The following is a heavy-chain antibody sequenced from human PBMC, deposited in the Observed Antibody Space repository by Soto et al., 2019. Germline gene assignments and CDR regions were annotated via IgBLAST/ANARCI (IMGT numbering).Heavy chain of an antibody. D-gene: IGHD4-17*01. CDR3: ARTGRSGLRWLDFFDP. V-gene: IGHV5-51*03. Sequence: EVQLVQSGAQLKKPGESLTISCETSGFTFTNYWIVWVRQVPGKGLEWMGLIYPADSDTRYNPSFQDQVTISADTSTNTAILHWSSLSASDSATYFCARTGRSGLRWLDFFDPWGQGTLVTVSS. CDR2: IYPADSDT. CDR1: GFTFTNYW. J-gene: IGHJ5*02.